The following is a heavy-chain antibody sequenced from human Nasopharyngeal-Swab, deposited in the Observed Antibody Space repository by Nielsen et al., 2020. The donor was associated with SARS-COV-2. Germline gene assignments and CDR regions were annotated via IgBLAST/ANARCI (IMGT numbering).Heavy chain of an antibody. J-gene: IGHJ4*02. CDR3: ARGTYYDFWSGSHTTFDY. CDR2: INTNTGNP. V-gene: IGHV7-4-1*02. Sequence: ASVKVSCKASGYTFTSYAMNWVRQAPGQGLEWMGWINTNTGNPTYAQGFTGRFVFSLDTSVSTVYLQISSLKAEDTAVYYCARGTYYDFWSGSHTTFDYWGQGTLVTVSS. D-gene: IGHD3-3*01. CDR1: GYTFTSYA.